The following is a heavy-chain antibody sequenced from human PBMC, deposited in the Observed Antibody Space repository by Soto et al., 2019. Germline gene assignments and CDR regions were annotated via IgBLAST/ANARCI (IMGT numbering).Heavy chain of an antibody. CDR2: INPSGGST. CDR1: GYTFTSYY. D-gene: IGHD1-7*01. V-gene: IGHV1-46*03. Sequence: ASVKVSCKASGYTFTSYYMHWVRQAPGQGLELMGIINPSGGSTSYAQKFQGRVTMTRDTSTSTVYMELSSLRSEDTAVYYCARAPRITGTTMMADYWGQGTLVTVSS. CDR3: ARAPRITGTTMMADY. J-gene: IGHJ4*02.